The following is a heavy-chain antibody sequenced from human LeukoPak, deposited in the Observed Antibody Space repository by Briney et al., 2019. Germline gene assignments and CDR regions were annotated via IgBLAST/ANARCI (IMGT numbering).Heavy chain of an antibody. CDR1: GGSISSYY. CDR3: AREGVDYDILTGYPDHYFDY. V-gene: IGHV4-4*07. Sequence: SETLSLTCTVSGGSISSYYWSWLRQPAGKGLEWIGRIYTSGSTNYNPSLKSRVTMSVDTSKNQFSLKLSSVTAADTAVYYCAREGVDYDILTGYPDHYFDYWGQGTLVTVSS. CDR2: IYTSGST. D-gene: IGHD3-9*01. J-gene: IGHJ4*02.